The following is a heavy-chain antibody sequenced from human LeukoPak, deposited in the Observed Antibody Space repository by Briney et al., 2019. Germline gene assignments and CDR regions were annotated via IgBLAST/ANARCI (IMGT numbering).Heavy chain of an antibody. V-gene: IGHV3-20*04. CDR2: INWNGGMT. J-gene: IGHJ6*03. CDR1: GFTFDDYG. D-gene: IGHD3-3*01. CDR3: ARGVTIFWTRGYHYYMDV. Sequence: PGGSLRLSCAASGFTFDDYGMNWVRQAPGKGLEWVSGINWNGGMTNYADSVKGRFTISRDNAKNSLYLQMNSLRAEDTALYYCARGVTIFWTRGYHYYMDVWGKGTTVTVSS.